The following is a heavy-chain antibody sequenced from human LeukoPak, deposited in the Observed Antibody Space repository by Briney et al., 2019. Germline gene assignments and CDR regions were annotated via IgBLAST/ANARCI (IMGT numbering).Heavy chain of an antibody. J-gene: IGHJ5*02. CDR2: ISYDGTYK. V-gene: IGHV3-30*04. Sequence: GGSLRPSCAASGFTFSDYAMHWVRQAPDKGLEWVSVISYDGTYKYYGNSVKGRVTISRDNSKNTLYLQMDSLRPEDTGVYSCARKSGGSQRKMDDWFDPWGQGTLVIVSS. D-gene: IGHD3-10*01. CDR1: GFTFSDYA. CDR3: ARKSGGSQRKMDDWFDP.